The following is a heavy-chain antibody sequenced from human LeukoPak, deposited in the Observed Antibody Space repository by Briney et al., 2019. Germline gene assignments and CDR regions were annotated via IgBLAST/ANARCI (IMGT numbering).Heavy chain of an antibody. CDR2: IIPIFGTA. D-gene: IGHD2-2*01. J-gene: IGHJ4*02. V-gene: IGHV1-69*13. CDR1: GGTFSSYA. Sequence: SVKVSCKASGGTFSSYAISWVRQAPGQGLEWMGGIIPIFGTANYAQQFQGRVTITADESTSTAYMELSSLRSEDTAVYYCARDYCSSTSCPPGYWRQGTLVTVSS. CDR3: ARDYCSSTSCPPGY.